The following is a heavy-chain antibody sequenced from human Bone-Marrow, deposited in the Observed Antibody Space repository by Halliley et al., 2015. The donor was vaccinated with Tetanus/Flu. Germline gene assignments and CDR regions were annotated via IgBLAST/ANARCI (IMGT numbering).Heavy chain of an antibody. V-gene: IGHV1-18*01. D-gene: IGHD3-16*01. CDR2: MRGSDGYT. J-gene: IGHJ4*02. CDR3: ARDLGLPVSGATGFGS. Sequence: WMRGSDGYTNYARKSQGRVTVTTDTSTSTAYMELASLRSGDTAVYYCARDLGLPVSGATGFGSWGQGTLVTVSS.